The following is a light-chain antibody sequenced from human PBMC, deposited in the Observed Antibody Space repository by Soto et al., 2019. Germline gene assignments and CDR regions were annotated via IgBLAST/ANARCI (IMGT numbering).Light chain of an antibody. CDR3: CSYAGESTVT. CDR2: EGS. CDR1: SPNVGVYKL. J-gene: IGLJ2*01. V-gene: IGLV2-23*01. Sequence: QSALTQPAFVSGSPGQSITISCTGTSPNVGVYKLVSWYQQHPGKAPKLIIYEGSKRPSGVSNRFSGSKSGNAASLTISGLQAEDEADYHCCSYAGESTVTFGGGTKLTVL.